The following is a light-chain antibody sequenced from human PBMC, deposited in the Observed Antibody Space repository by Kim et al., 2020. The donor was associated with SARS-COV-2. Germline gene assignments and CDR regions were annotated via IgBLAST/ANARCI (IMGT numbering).Light chain of an antibody. V-gene: IGLV2-23*02. Sequence: LTQPASLSGSPGQSITISCTGTSSDVGSYNLVSWYQHHPGKAPKRMIYEVSKRPSGVSNRFSGSKSGNTASLTISGLQAEDEADYYCGSYVVFGGGALLTVL. CDR3: GSYVV. CDR1: SSDVGSYNL. CDR2: EVS. J-gene: IGLJ2*01.